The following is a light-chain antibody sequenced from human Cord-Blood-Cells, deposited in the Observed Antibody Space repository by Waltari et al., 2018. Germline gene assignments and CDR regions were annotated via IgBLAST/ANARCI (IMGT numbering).Light chain of an antibody. Sequence: AIRMTQSPSSFSASTGDRVTITCRASQGISSYLAWYQQKPGKAPKLLIYAASTLQSGVPSRFSGSGSGTDFTLTISCLQSEDFATYYCQQYYGYPYTFGQGTKLEIK. V-gene: IGKV1-8*01. CDR3: QQYYGYPYT. CDR1: QGISSY. J-gene: IGKJ2*01. CDR2: AAS.